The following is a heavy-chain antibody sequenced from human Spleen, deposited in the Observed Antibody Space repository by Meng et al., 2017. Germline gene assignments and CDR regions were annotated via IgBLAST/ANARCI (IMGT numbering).Heavy chain of an antibody. CDR3: AKLSALVRGQVDY. CDR2: ISGSGDNR. CDR1: GFTFSSYG. Sequence: GGSLRLSCEASGFTFSSYGMNWVRQAPGKGLEWVSGISGSGDNRNYAASVKGRFTISRDNSRNTLYLQMNSLRADDTAVYYCAKLSALVRGQVDYWGQGTLVTVSS. V-gene: IGHV3-23*01. D-gene: IGHD3-10*01. J-gene: IGHJ4*02.